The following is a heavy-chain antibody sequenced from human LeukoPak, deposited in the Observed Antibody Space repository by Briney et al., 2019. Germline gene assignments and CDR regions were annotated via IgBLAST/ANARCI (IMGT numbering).Heavy chain of an antibody. CDR2: IIPIFGTA. Sequence: KISCKASGGTFSSYAISWVRQAPGQGLEWMGGIIPIFGTANYAQKFQGRVTITADESTSTAYMELSSLRSEDTAVYYCARGEDSSWYNNYWGQGTLVTVSS. D-gene: IGHD6-13*01. CDR3: ARGEDSSWYNNY. V-gene: IGHV1-69*01. CDR1: GGTFSSYA. J-gene: IGHJ4*02.